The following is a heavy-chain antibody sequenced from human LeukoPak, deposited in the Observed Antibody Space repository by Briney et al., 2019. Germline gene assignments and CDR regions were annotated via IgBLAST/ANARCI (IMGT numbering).Heavy chain of an antibody. CDR1: GFTFSSYS. CDR2: ISSSSSYI. Sequence: GGSLRLSCAASGFTFSSYSMNWVRQAPGKGLEWVSSISSSSSYIYYADSVKGRFTISRDNAKNSLYLQMNSLRAEDTAVYYCARDGVIGYSYGYYFDYWGQGTLVTVSS. D-gene: IGHD5-18*01. CDR3: ARDGVIGYSYGYYFDY. V-gene: IGHV3-21*01. J-gene: IGHJ4*02.